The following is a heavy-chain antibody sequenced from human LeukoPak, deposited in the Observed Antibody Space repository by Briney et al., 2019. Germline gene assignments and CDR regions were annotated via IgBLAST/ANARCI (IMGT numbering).Heavy chain of an antibody. Sequence: SETLSLTCTVSGGPIGSYYWSWIRQPPGKGLEWIGYIYTSGSTSYNPSLKSRVTMSLDTSKSQFSLKLSSVTATDTAVYYCARHAGPRYFDFWGQGTLVTVSS. V-gene: IGHV4-4*09. CDR2: IYTSGST. CDR3: ARHAGPRYFDF. J-gene: IGHJ4*02. CDR1: GGPIGSYY.